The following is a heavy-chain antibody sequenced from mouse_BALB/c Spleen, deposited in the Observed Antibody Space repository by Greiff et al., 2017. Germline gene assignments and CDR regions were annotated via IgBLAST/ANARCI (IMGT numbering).Heavy chain of an antibody. D-gene: IGHD4-1*01. CDR1: GYTFTDYA. V-gene: IGHV1S137*01. CDR3: ARGTGTRYFDV. Sequence: VQLVESGAELVRPGVSVKISCKGSGYTFTDYAMHWVKQSHAKSLEWIGVISTYYGDASYNQKFKGKATMTVDKSSSTAYMELARLTSEDSAIYYCARGTGTRYFDVWGAGTTVTVSS. CDR2: ISTYYGDA. J-gene: IGHJ1*01.